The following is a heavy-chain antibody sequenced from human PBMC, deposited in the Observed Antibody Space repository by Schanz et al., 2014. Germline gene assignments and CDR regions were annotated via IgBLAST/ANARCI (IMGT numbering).Heavy chain of an antibody. CDR1: GFSFSTYA. Sequence: DVQLVESGGGLAQPGGSLRLSCAASGFSFSTYAMNWVRQAPGKGLEWISYISGDTVSTNYMDSVRGRFTISRENGKNSLYLRMTGLRDDDTAVYYCARGTPFLCDYWGQGTLVTVS. J-gene: IGHJ4*02. V-gene: IGHV3-48*02. CDR2: ISGDTVST. CDR3: ARGTPFLCDY. D-gene: IGHD3-16*01.